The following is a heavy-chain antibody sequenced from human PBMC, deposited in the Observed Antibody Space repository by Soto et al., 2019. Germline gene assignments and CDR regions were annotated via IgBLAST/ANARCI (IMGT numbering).Heavy chain of an antibody. CDR1: GYNFTSHP. CDR3: ARVPPDFWSGYYDY. D-gene: IGHD3-3*01. Sequence: ASVKVSCKASGYNFTSHPLHWVRQAPGQRLEWMGWINAANGNTKYSQKFQGGVTITRDTSATTAYMELSSLRSEDTAVYYCARVPPDFWSGYYDYWGQGTPVTVSS. CDR2: INAANGNT. J-gene: IGHJ4*02. V-gene: IGHV1-3*01.